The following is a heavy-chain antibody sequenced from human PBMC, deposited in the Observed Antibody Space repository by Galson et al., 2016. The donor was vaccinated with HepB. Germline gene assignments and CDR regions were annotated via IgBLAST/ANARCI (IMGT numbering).Heavy chain of an antibody. CDR3: VTDRSGTFVS. J-gene: IGHJ4*02. D-gene: IGHD3-3*01. CDR1: GFNFNNTW. V-gene: IGHV3-15*01. Sequence: SLRLSCAASGFNFNNTWMSWVRQAPGKGLEWVGRIKSKVNGGTIESAAPVKGRFSISRDDSKNTVYLQLSSLRFEDTAVYYCVTDRSGTFVSWGQGTLVTVSS. CDR2: IKSKVNGGTI.